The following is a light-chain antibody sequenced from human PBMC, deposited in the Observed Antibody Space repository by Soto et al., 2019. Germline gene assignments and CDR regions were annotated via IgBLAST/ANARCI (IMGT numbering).Light chain of an antibody. Sequence: DIVLTQSPATLSLSPGERATLSCKASQGINSYLAWYQQTPGQAPRLLIYGASTRATGIPVRFSGSASGTEFTLTISSLQSEDFTVYYCQQYNKWPLTFGQGTKVDIK. J-gene: IGKJ1*01. CDR1: QGINSY. CDR3: QQYNKWPLT. V-gene: IGKV3-15*01. CDR2: GAS.